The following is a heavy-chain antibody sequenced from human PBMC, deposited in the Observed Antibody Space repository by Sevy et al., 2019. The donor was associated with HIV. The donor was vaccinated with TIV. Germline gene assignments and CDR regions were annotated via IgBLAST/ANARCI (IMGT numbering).Heavy chain of an antibody. J-gene: IGHJ4*02. CDR1: SGSFSAYY. D-gene: IGHD4-4*01. Sequence: SETLSLTCAVYSGSFSAYYWSWIRQPPGKGLEWIGEINHSGSTNYNPSLKSRVTISLHTSKNQFSLKLTSVTAADTAVYYCVRGVTVTTVPYYFDYWGQGTLVTVSS. V-gene: IGHV4-34*01. CDR3: VRGVTVTTVPYYFDY. CDR2: INHSGST.